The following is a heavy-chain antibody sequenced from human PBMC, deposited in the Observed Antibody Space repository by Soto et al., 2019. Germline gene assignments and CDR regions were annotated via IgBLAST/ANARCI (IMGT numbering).Heavy chain of an antibody. CDR1: GGSITGYY. J-gene: IGHJ4*02. CDR3: ARYGSGSYHFDY. Sequence: PPETLSLTCTVSGGSITGYYWSWIRQPPGQGLEWIGFIHYSGSTKYNPSLESRATISVDTSKNQFSLNLRSVTAADTAVYYCARYGSGSYHFDYWGQGTLVTVSS. V-gene: IGHV4-59*01. CDR2: IHYSGST. D-gene: IGHD3-10*01.